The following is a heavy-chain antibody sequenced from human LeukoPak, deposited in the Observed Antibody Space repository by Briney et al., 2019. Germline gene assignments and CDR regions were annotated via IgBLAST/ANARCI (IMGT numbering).Heavy chain of an antibody. CDR3: ARGNNNNVFDS. CDR1: GGSTSGYY. J-gene: IGHJ4*02. CDR2: ISTSGST. V-gene: IGHV4-4*07. D-gene: IGHD2-8*01. Sequence: SETLSLTCTVSGGSTSGYYWNWIRQPAEKGVEWIGRISTSGSTNSNPSLKSRLTMSLDPSKNQFSLKLSSVTAADTGVYYCARGNNNNVFDSWGQGTLVTVSS.